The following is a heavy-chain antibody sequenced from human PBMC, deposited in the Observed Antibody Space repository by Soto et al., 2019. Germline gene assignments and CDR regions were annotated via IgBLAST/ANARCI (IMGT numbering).Heavy chain of an antibody. D-gene: IGHD1-7*01. CDR1: GFTFSNTW. V-gene: IGHV3-15*01. CDR2: IKNKIDGGTT. Sequence: GGSLRLSCAASGFTFSNTWMSWVRQAPGKGLEWVGRIKNKIDGGTTDYVAPVKGRFTISRDDSKNTLYLQMNSLKTEDTPVYYCTTGVQLELRCFDYWGQGTLVTVSS. CDR3: TTGVQLELRCFDY. J-gene: IGHJ4*02.